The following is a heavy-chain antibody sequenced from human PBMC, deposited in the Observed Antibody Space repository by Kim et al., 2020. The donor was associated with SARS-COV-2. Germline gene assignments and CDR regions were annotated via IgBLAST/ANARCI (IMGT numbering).Heavy chain of an antibody. J-gene: IGHJ6*02. CDR1: GGSFSGYY. CDR3: ARPILRYFDWLPNPYYYYGMDV. Sequence: SETLSLTCAVYGGSFSGYYWSWIRQPPGKGLEWIGEINHSGSTNYNPSLKSRVTISVDTSKNQFSLKLSSVTAADTAVYYCARPILRYFDWLPNPYYYYGMDVWGQGTTVTVSS. CDR2: INHSGST. V-gene: IGHV4-34*01. D-gene: IGHD3-9*01.